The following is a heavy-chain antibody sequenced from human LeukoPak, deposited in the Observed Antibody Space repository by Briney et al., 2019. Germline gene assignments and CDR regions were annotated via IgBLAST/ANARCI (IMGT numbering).Heavy chain of an antibody. CDR3: ARGDGYNIFDY. V-gene: IGHV3-48*03. CDR1: GFIFDDYG. J-gene: IGHJ4*02. D-gene: IGHD5-24*01. CDR2: ISSSGFNI. Sequence: PGGSLRLSCVASGFIFDDYGMNWVRQAPGKGLEWISYISSSGFNIYYADSVKGRFTVSRDNAKNSLYLQMNSLRVEDTAVYYCARGDGYNIFDYWGQGILVTVSS.